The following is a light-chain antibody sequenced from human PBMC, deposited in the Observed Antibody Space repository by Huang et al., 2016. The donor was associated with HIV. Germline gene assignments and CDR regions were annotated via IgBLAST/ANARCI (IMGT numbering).Light chain of an antibody. Sequence: DIQMTQSPSTLSASVGDRVTITCRASQGISSWLAWYQQKPGKAPKLLIYGAYSLESGGPSRFSGSGSGTEFTLTISSLQPDNFATYYCQQYNSSPYTFGQGTKLEIK. J-gene: IGKJ2*01. CDR1: QGISSW. V-gene: IGKV1-5*01. CDR2: GAY. CDR3: QQYNSSPYT.